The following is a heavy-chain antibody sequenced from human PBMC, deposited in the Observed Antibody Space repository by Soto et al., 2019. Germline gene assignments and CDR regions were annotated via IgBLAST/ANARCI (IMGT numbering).Heavy chain of an antibody. Sequence: EVQLVESGGGLVKPGGSLRLSCAASGFSFSNAWMSWGRQAPGKGLEWVSRVKSKTDGGTIDYAAPVKGRFTISRDDSKDTLFLQMNSLKTDDTAVYYCTTDIKRADYWGQGTLVTVSS. CDR2: VKSKTDGGTI. V-gene: IGHV3-15*01. CDR1: GFSFSNAW. J-gene: IGHJ4*02. CDR3: TTDIKRADY.